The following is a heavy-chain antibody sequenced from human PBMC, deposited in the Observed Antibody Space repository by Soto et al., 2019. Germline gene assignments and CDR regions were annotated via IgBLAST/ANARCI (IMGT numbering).Heavy chain of an antibody. J-gene: IGHJ4*02. V-gene: IGHV3-7*01. CDR3: ATGGSGTYYLGPLEY. Sequence: EVQLVESGGGLVLPGGSLRLSCVGSAFSLKTYWMAWVRQAPGKGLECVANIRQYGDETFYVDSVKGRFTISRDNAHNSVYLPMDNLRAEDTGVYYCATGGSGTYYLGPLEYWGQGIMVIVSS. CDR1: AFSLKTYW. D-gene: IGHD3-10*01. CDR2: IRQYGDET.